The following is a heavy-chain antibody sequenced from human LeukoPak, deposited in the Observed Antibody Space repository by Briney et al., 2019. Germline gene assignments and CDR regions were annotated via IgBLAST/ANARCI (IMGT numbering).Heavy chain of an antibody. D-gene: IGHD6-13*01. J-gene: IGHJ6*02. CDR3: ARAAAAGPSGYYYYGMDV. Sequence: PGGSLRLSCAASGFTFSSYGMHWVRQAPGKGLEWVAVIWYDGSNKYHADSVKGRFTISRDNSKNTLYLQMNSLRAEDTAVYYCARAAAAGPSGYYYYGMDVWGQGTTVTVSS. CDR1: GFTFSSYG. V-gene: IGHV3-33*01. CDR2: IWYDGSNK.